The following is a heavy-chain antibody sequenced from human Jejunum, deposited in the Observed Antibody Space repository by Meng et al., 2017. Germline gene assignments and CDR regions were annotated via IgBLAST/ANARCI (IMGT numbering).Heavy chain of an antibody. CDR2: TYYRSKWLN. CDR1: GDTVSNNIVA. V-gene: IGHV6-1*01. Sequence: SQTPSLTGAISGDTVSNNIVAWNWIRQSPSRGLEWLGRTYYRSKWLNEYASSVTSRITVNPDTSKNQFSLQLTSVTPEDTAVYYCARGGKYSFDYWGQGALVTVSS. J-gene: IGHJ4*02. D-gene: IGHD1-26*01. CDR3: ARGGKYSFDY.